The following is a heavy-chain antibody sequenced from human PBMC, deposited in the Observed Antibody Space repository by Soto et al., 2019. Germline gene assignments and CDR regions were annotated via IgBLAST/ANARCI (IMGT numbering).Heavy chain of an antibody. Sequence: SETLSVTCAVYGGSFSGYYWSWIRQPPGKGLEWIGEINHSGSTNYNPSLKSRVTISVDTSKNQFSLKLSSVTAADTAVYYCARAPYCDFWSGYSDAFDTWGQGTMVT. CDR3: ARAPYCDFWSGYSDAFDT. V-gene: IGHV4-34*01. J-gene: IGHJ3*02. CDR2: INHSGST. D-gene: IGHD3-3*01. CDR1: GGSFSGYY.